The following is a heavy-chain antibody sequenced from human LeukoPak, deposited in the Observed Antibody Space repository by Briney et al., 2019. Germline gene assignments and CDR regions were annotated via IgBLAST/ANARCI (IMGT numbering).Heavy chain of an antibody. J-gene: IGHJ4*02. V-gene: IGHV3-53*01. CDR2: FYVGGAT. CDR3: ANSRLGFYYFDY. CDR1: GFSVTNNY. Sequence: GGSLRLSCAVSGFSVTNNYMSWVRQAPGKGLEWVSVFYVGGATYYADSVKGRFTISRDNSENTLYLQMKSLRAEDTAVYYCANSRLGFYYFDYWGQGTLVTVSS.